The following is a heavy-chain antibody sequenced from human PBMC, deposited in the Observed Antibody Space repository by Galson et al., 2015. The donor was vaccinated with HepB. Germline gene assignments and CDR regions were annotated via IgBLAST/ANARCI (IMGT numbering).Heavy chain of an antibody. Sequence: ETLSLTCTVSGASISSSSYYWGWIRQPPGKGLEWIGSIYYSGSTYYNPSLKSRVTISVDTSKNQFSLKLSSVTAADTAVYYCARLFITMVRANWFDPWGQGTLVTVSS. J-gene: IGHJ5*02. D-gene: IGHD3-10*01. CDR3: ARLFITMVRANWFDP. V-gene: IGHV4-39*01. CDR2: IYYSGST. CDR1: GASISSSSYY.